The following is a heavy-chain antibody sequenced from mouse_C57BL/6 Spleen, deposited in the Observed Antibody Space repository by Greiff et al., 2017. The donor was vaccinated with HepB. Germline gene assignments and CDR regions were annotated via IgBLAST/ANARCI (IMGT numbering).Heavy chain of an antibody. V-gene: IGHV1-55*01. CDR3: ARERGRRAMDY. Sequence: QVQLQQPGAELVKPGASVKMSCKASGYTFTSYWITWVKQRPGQGLEWIGDIYPGSGSTNYNEKFKSKATLTVDTSSNTAYMQLSSLTSEDSAVYYCARERGRRAMDYWGQGTSVTVSS. CDR1: GYTFTSYW. D-gene: IGHD4-1*01. J-gene: IGHJ4*01. CDR2: IYPGSGST.